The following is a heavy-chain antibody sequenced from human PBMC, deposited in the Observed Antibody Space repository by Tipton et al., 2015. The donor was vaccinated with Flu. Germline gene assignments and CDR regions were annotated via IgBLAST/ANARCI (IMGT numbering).Heavy chain of an antibody. CDR2: FSYTGNS. D-gene: IGHD3-3*02. Sequence: LRLSCVVSGGSINNSGYYWGWIRQPPGKGLEWIGSFSYTGNSDYNPSLKSRVTISGDTSKNQFSLRLSSVTAADTAVYYCARGINSILSLPFDNWGQGTLVTVSS. CDR3: ARGINSILSLPFDN. CDR1: GGSINNSGYY. V-gene: IGHV4-61*05. J-gene: IGHJ4*02.